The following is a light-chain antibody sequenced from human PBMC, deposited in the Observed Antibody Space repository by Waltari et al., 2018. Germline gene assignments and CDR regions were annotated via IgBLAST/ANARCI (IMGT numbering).Light chain of an antibody. CDR3: QHRSNWPLT. CDR2: DAS. Sequence: EIVLTQSPGTLSSSPGERATLSCRASQSVATYLDWYQQRPGQAPRLLIYDASKRPTGIPARFSASGSGTDFALTISSLEPEDFAVYFCQHRSNWPLTFGGGTKVEI. V-gene: IGKV3-11*01. J-gene: IGKJ4*01. CDR1: QSVATY.